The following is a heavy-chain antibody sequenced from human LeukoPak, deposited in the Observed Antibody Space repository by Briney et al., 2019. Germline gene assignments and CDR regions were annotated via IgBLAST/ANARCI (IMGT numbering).Heavy chain of an antibody. D-gene: IGHD3-22*01. CDR2: IYHSGST. Sequence: PSETLSLTCAVSGYSIGSGYYWGWIRQPPGKGLEWIGSIYHSGSTYYNPSLKSRVTISVDTSRNQFSLRLSSVTAAYTAVYFCARHRYYYDSSGSYYFDYWGQGTLVTVSS. J-gene: IGHJ4*02. V-gene: IGHV4-38-2*01. CDR3: ARHRYYYDSSGSYYFDY. CDR1: GYSIGSGYY.